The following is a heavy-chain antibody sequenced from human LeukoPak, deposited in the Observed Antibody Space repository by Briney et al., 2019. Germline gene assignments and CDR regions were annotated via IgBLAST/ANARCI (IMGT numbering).Heavy chain of an antibody. V-gene: IGHV3-30*18. Sequence: PGGSLRLSCAASGFTFSSYGMHWVRQAPGKGLEWVAVISYDGSNKYYADSVKGRFTISRDNSKNTLYLQMNSLRAEDTAVYYCAKALVGATGIDYWGQGTLVTVSS. J-gene: IGHJ4*02. CDR1: GFTFSSYG. CDR2: ISYDGSNK. D-gene: IGHD1-26*01. CDR3: AKALVGATGIDY.